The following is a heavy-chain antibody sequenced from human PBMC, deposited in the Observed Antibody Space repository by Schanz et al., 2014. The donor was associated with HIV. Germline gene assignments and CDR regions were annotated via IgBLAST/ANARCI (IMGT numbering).Heavy chain of an antibody. CDR1: GFTFSSYG. D-gene: IGHD5-18*01. CDR3: ARDAASHSYGSTMDV. Sequence: QVQLVESGGGVVQPGKSLRLSCAASGFTFSSYGMHWVRQAPGKGLEWVAVIWYDGSNKYYTDSVKGRFTISRDSSKNTLYLQMNSLRAEDTAVYYCARDAASHSYGSTMDVWGQGTTVTVS. J-gene: IGHJ6*02. CDR2: IWYDGSNK. V-gene: IGHV3-33*01.